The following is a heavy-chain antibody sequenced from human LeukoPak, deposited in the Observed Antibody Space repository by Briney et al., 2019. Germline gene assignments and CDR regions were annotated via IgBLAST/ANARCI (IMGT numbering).Heavy chain of an antibody. CDR2: ISGSGGST. J-gene: IGHJ6*04. D-gene: IGHD3-10*01. V-gene: IGHV3-23*01. CDR1: GFTFSSYA. CDR3: AKDRSITMVRGVIIVPYYYGMDA. Sequence: GGSLTLSCAASGFTFSSYAMSWVRQAPGKGLEWVSAISGSGGSTYYADSVKGRFTISRDNSKNTLYLQMNSLRAEDTAVYYCAKDRSITMVRGVIIVPYYYGMDAWGKGTTVTVSS.